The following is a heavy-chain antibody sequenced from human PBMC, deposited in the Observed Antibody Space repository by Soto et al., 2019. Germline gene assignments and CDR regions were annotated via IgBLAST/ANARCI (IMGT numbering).Heavy chain of an antibody. J-gene: IGHJ4*02. D-gene: IGHD3-22*01. CDR3: ARDRYYYDTPLDYYFDY. CDR1: GYTFTSYG. V-gene: IGHV1-18*01. CDR2: ISAYNGNT. Sequence: QVQLVQSGAEVKKPGASVKVSCKASGYTFTSYGISWVRQAPGQGLEWMGWISAYNGNTNYAQKLQGRVTMTTDTSTNTADMELRRLRSDDTAVYYCARDRYYYDTPLDYYFDYWGQGTLVTVSS.